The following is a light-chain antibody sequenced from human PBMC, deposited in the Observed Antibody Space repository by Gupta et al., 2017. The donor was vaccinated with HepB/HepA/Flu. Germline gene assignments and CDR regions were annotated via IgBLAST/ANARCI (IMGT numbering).Light chain of an antibody. Sequence: QSALTQPPAVSGSPGQSVTISCTGISDDVGSYNRVSWYQQSPGTVPKLMIFEVSNRPAGVPYRFSGSNSGNTAFLTISGVQAEDEADYYCSSYTSSSIVTFGGGTKLTVL. CDR1: SDDVGSYNR. V-gene: IGLV2-18*02. J-gene: IGLJ2*01. CDR2: EVS. CDR3: SSYTSSSIVT.